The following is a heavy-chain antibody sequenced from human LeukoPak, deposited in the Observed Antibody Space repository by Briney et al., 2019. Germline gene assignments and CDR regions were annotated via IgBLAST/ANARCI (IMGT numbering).Heavy chain of an antibody. CDR1: GFTFSSYA. V-gene: IGHV3-30*02. D-gene: IGHD6-13*01. CDR3: AKVVYTTSWYGVGSLDY. J-gene: IGHJ4*02. Sequence: GGSLRLSCAASGFTFSSYAMHWVRQAPGKGLEWVAFIRYDGSNKYYADSVKGRFTISRDNSKDTLYLQMNSLRAEDTAVYYCAKVVYTTSWYGVGSLDYWGQGTLVTVSS. CDR2: IRYDGSNK.